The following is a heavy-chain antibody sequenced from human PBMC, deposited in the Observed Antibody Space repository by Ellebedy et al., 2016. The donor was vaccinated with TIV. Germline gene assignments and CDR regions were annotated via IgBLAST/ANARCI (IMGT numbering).Heavy chain of an antibody. CDR1: GFTFSSYW. J-gene: IGHJ2*01. CDR2: IKQDGSEK. CDR3: ARSPVGYCSSTSCYTSWYFDL. V-gene: IGHV3-7*03. Sequence: GESLKISCAASGFTFSSYWMSWVRQAPGKGLEWVANIKQDGSEKYYVDSVKGRFTISRDNAKNSLYLQMNSLRAEDTALYHCARSPVGYCSSTSCYTSWYFDLWGRGTLVTVSS. D-gene: IGHD2-2*02.